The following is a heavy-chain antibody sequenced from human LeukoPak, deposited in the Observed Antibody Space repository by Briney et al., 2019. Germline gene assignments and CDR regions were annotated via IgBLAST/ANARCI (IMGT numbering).Heavy chain of an antibody. Sequence: GRSLRLSCAASGFTFSSYAMHWVHQAPGEGLEWVAVISYDGSNKYYADSVKGRFTISRDNSKNTLYLQMNSLRAEDTAVYYCARVNYDFWSGYNNLDYWGQGTLVTVSS. J-gene: IGHJ4*02. V-gene: IGHV3-30-3*01. CDR3: ARVNYDFWSGYNNLDY. CDR1: GFTFSSYA. CDR2: ISYDGSNK. D-gene: IGHD3-3*01.